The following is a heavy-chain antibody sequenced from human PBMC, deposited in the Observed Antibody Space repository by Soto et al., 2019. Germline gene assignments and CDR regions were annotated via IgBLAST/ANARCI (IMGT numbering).Heavy chain of an antibody. V-gene: IGHV2-5*02. Sequence: QNTLKESGPTLVKPTQTLTLTCTFSGLSLSASGVGVGWICQPPGKALEWLALIYWDDDKRYSPSLKSRLTITKDTSKKQVVLTMTNMDPADTATYYCAHRRIAMTQNWFDPWGQGTLVTVSS. CDR3: AHRRIAMTQNWFDP. D-gene: IGHD6-13*01. CDR2: IYWDDDK. J-gene: IGHJ5*02. CDR1: GLSLSASGVG.